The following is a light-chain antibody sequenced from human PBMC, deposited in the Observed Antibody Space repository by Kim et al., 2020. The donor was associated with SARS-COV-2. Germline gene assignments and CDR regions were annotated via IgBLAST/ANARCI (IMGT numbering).Light chain of an antibody. Sequence: VTISCTGSSSNIGAGYDVHWYQQLPGTAPKLLIYGDSNRPSGVPDRFSGSKSGTSASLAITGLQAEDEADYYCQSYDSSLSGSVVFGGGTQLTVL. CDR1: SSNIGAGYD. J-gene: IGLJ2*01. CDR2: GDS. V-gene: IGLV1-40*01. CDR3: QSYDSSLSGSVV.